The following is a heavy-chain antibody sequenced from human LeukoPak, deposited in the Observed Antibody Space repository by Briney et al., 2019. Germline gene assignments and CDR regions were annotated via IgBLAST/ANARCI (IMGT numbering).Heavy chain of an antibody. Sequence: ASVKVSCXASGYTFTGYYMHWVRQAPGQGLEWMGWINPNSGGTNYAQKFQGRVTMTRDTSISTAYMELSRLRSDDTAVYYCARSYYYDSSGEDYWGQGTLVTVSS. CDR1: GYTFTGYY. D-gene: IGHD3-22*01. CDR2: INPNSGGT. V-gene: IGHV1-2*02. J-gene: IGHJ4*02. CDR3: ARSYYYDSSGEDY.